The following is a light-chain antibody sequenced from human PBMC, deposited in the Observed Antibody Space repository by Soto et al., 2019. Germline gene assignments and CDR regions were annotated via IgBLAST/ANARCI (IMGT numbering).Light chain of an antibody. CDR3: QQYGTSPWT. CDR1: QSVSSGY. J-gene: IGKJ1*01. CDR2: GAS. V-gene: IGKV3-20*01. Sequence: DIVFTQSPVTLYLSQVDRATLSFRASQSVSSGYLAWYQQRPGQAPRLLIYGASTRATGIPDRFSGSGSGTDFTLTISRLEPEDFAVYYCQQYGTSPWTCGQGTKGDI.